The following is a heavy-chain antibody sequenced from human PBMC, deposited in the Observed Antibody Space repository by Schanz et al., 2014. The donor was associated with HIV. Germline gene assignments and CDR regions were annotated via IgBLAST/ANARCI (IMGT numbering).Heavy chain of an antibody. CDR2: ISDSGGRT. V-gene: IGHV3-23*01. CDR1: GFTFNTYA. CDR3: ATLVVIIMEEKWFDP. D-gene: IGHD3-22*01. J-gene: IGHJ5*02. Sequence: EVQLLESGGGLVRPGGSLRLSCVASGFTFNTYAMAWVRQAPGKGLEWVSAISDSGGRTYYADSVQGRFTIARDDSKNTLYLQMNSLRAEDTAVYYCATLVVIIMEEKWFDPWGQGTLVTVSS.